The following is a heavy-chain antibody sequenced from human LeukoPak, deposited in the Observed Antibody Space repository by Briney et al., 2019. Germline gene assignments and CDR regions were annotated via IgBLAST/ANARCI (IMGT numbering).Heavy chain of an antibody. CDR2: MNPNSGNT. J-gene: IGHJ5*02. CDR1: GYTFTSYD. Sequence: ASVKVSCKASGYTFTSYDINWVRQATGQGLEWMGWMNPNSGNTGYAQRFQGRVTMTRNTSISTAYMELSSLRSEDTAVYYCARGRKGEVIGRNWFDPWGQGTLVTVSS. D-gene: IGHD3-16*02. V-gene: IGHV1-8*01. CDR3: ARGRKGEVIGRNWFDP.